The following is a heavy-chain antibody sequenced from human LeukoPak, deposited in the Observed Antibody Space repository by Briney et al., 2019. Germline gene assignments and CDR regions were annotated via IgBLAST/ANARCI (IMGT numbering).Heavy chain of an antibody. CDR1: GGSISSSSYY. Sequence: PSETLSLTCTVSGGSISSSSYYWGWIRQPPGKGLEWIGSIYYSGSTYYNPSLKSRVTISVDTSKNQFSLKLSSVTAADTAVYYCARGGWYMDVWGKGTTVTISS. CDR3: ARGGWYMDV. CDR2: IYYSGST. J-gene: IGHJ6*03. V-gene: IGHV4-39*07. D-gene: IGHD6-19*01.